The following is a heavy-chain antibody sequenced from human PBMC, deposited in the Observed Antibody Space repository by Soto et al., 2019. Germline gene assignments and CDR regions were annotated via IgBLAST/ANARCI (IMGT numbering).Heavy chain of an antibody. V-gene: IGHV1-8*01. CDR3: AREKLDYVDY. Sequence: QVQLVQSGAEVKKPGASVKVSCKASGYTFTSYDITWVRQATGQGLEWMGWMNPNSGNTGYAQQFQGRVTMTRNISISTSYMELSGLRSEDTAVYYCAREKLDYVDYWGQGTLVTVSS. CDR2: MNPNSGNT. J-gene: IGHJ4*02. CDR1: GYTFTSYD.